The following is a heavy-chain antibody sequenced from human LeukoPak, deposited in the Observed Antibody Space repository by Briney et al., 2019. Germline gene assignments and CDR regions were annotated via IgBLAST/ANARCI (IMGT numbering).Heavy chain of an antibody. CDR3: ARAAGIAARLSKPFDY. CDR2: IIPIFGTA. V-gene: IGHV1-69*13. J-gene: IGHJ4*02. CDR1: GGTFSSYA. Sequence: ASVKVSCKASGGTFSSYAVSWVRQSPGQGLEWRGGIIPIFGTANYAQKFQGRVTITADESTSTAYMELSSLRSEDTAVYYCARAAGIAARLSKPFDYWGQGTLVTVSS. D-gene: IGHD6-6*01.